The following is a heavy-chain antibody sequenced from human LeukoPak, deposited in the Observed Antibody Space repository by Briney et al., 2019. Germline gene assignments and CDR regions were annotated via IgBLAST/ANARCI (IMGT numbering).Heavy chain of an antibody. CDR3: ARAYCTNGVCYKGMDV. CDR1: GFTFSSYG. Sequence: GGSLRLSCAASGFTFSSYGMHWVRQAPGKGLEWVAVIWYDGSNKYYADSVKGRFTISRDNSKNTLYLQMNSLRAEDTAVYYCARAYCTNGVCYKGMDVWGQGTTVTVSS. V-gene: IGHV3-30*19. D-gene: IGHD2-8*01. J-gene: IGHJ6*02. CDR2: IWYDGSNK.